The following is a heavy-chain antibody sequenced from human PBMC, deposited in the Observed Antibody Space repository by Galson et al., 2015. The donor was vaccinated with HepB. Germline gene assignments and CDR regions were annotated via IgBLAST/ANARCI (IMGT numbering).Heavy chain of an antibody. J-gene: IGHJ4*02. CDR3: AGDRKGGYGHFDD. CDR2: IRSKANGGTT. V-gene: IGHV3-49*03. CDR1: KFTFGDYT. Sequence: SLRLSCAGSKFTFGDYTMSWFRQAPGKGLEWVGSIRSKANGGTTEYVASVKGRFTISRHDSKSVAYLQMNGLTKEDTDMYYCAGDRKGGYGHFDDWGQGTLATVSS. D-gene: IGHD5-12*01.